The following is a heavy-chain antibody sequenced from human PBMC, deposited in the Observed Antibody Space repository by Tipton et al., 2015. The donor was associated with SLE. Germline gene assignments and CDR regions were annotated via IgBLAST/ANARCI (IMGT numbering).Heavy chain of an antibody. CDR2: IYNSGIT. Sequence: TLSLTCTVSGDSFSSGSSSWNWVRQPAGKGLEWIGLIYNSGITNYNPSLQSRVTLSVDTSKNQFSLKLTAVTAADTAVYYCARTLDALDIWGQGTMVTVSS. V-gene: IGHV4-61*02. J-gene: IGHJ3*02. CDR3: ARTLDALDI. CDR1: GDSFSSGSSS.